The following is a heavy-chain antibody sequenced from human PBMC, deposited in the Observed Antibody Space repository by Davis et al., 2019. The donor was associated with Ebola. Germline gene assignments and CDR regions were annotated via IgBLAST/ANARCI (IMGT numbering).Heavy chain of an antibody. D-gene: IGHD7-27*01. V-gene: IGHV1-69*13. CDR2: IIPISRTS. Sequence: SVKVSCKASGGTFSKYAISCVRQAPGQGLEWMGGIIPISRTSNYAQKFQGRVTITADESTNTAYMELSSLRSEDTAVYYCAWGSSSYYYYGMDVWGQGTTVTVSS. J-gene: IGHJ6*02. CDR1: GGTFSKYA. CDR3: AWGSSSYYYYGMDV.